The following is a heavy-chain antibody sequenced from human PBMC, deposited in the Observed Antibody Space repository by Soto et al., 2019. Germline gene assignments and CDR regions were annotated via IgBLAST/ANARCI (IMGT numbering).Heavy chain of an antibody. D-gene: IGHD6-13*01. V-gene: IGHV4-4*07. Sequence: SETRSLACFVSGASISSFNWNWVWQPVGKGPQRVGRLNIACTINDNPSLKSRISMSMDTSKNQISLHLRSVTAADTAIYYCARDRGEYTSSWFWYFSHWGHGTLVTVSS. J-gene: IGHJ1*01. CDR1: GASISSFN. CDR2: LNIACTI. CDR3: ARDRGEYTSSWFWYFSH.